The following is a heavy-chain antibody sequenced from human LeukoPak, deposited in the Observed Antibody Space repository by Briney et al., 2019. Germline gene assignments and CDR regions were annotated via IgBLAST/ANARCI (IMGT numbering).Heavy chain of an antibody. CDR3: AVSYDFWSGYQDRGQIDY. J-gene: IGHJ4*02. CDR1: GYSFTSYW. Sequence: GESLKISCKGSGYSFTSYWIGWVRQMPGKGLEWMGLIYPGDSDTRYSPSFQGQVTISADKSISTAYLQWSSLKASDTAMYYCAVSYDFWSGYQDRGQIDYWGQGTLVTVSS. CDR2: IYPGDSDT. D-gene: IGHD3-3*01. V-gene: IGHV5-51*01.